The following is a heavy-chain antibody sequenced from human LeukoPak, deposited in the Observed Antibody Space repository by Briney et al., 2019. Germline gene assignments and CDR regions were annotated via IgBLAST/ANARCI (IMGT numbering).Heavy chain of an antibody. Sequence: SETLSLTCTVSGGSISSGSYYWSWIRQPAGKGLEWIGRIYTSGSTNYNPSLKSRVTISVDTSKNQFSLKLSSVTAADTAVYYCARDGPAYYFDYWGQGTLVTVSS. D-gene: IGHD2-2*01. CDR2: IYTSGST. CDR3: ARDGPAYYFDY. J-gene: IGHJ4*02. V-gene: IGHV4-61*02. CDR1: GGSISSGSYY.